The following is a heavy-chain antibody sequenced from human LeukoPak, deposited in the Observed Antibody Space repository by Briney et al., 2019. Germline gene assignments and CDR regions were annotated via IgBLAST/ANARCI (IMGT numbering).Heavy chain of an antibody. V-gene: IGHV4-34*01. Sequence: SETLSLTCAVYGGSFIGYYWGWIRQPPGKGLQWIGEITHNGYTNYNPPLKSRVTISIDTSKNEFSRKVSSVTAADMAIYYCAASGGPINWFDPWGQGTLVTVSS. CDR3: AASGGPINWFDP. CDR1: GGSFIGYY. CDR2: ITHNGYT. J-gene: IGHJ5*02. D-gene: IGHD3-10*01.